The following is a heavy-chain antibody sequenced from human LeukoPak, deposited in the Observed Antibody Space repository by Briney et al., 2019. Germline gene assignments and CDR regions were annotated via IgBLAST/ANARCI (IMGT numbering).Heavy chain of an antibody. CDR2: IYYSGST. Sequence: SETLSLTCTVSGGSISSGGYYWSWSRQHPGKGPEWIVYIYYSGSTYYTTSLKSRVTISVDTSKNQFSLKLSSVTAADTAVYYCARVGYGDYVDYWGQGTLVTVSS. D-gene: IGHD4-17*01. CDR1: GGSISSGGYY. J-gene: IGHJ4*02. V-gene: IGHV4-31*03. CDR3: ARVGYGDYVDY.